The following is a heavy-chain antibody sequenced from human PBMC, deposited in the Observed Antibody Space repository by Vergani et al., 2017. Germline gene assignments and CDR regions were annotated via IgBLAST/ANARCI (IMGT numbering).Heavy chain of an antibody. D-gene: IGHD3-16*01. CDR2: ISAYNGDT. V-gene: IGHV1-18*01. CDR3: VGDLGSTGLLSFFDY. J-gene: IGHJ4*02. CDR1: GYTFTNFG. Sequence: QVQLVHSGAEVQKPGASVKVSCKASGYTFTNFGISWLRQVPGQGLEWMGWISAYNGDTNYAQIVQGRVTMTTDTSADTAYMDLRILRSDDTAVYLCVGDLGSTGLLSFFDYWGQGTLVTVSS.